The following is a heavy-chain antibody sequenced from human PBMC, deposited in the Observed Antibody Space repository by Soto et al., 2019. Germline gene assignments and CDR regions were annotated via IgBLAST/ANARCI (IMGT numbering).Heavy chain of an antibody. D-gene: IGHD3-22*01. Sequence: EVQLVESGGGLVQPGGSLRLSCAASGFTFSTYWMHWVRQAPGEGLVWVSRINSDGSTTHYADSVKGRFTISRDNAKNTLYLQINSLRAEDAAVYFCGPKSSGYLGFWGPGALVIVSS. CDR1: GFTFSTYW. CDR3: GPKSSGYLGF. V-gene: IGHV3-74*01. CDR2: INSDGSTT. J-gene: IGHJ4*02.